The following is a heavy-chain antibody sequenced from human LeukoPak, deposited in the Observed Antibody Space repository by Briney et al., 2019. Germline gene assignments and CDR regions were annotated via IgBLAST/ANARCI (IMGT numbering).Heavy chain of an antibody. CDR1: GFTFSSYA. V-gene: IGHV3-23*01. CDR2: ISGSGGST. CDR3: AKSLGGVVGATGDY. Sequence: PGGSLRLSCAASGFTFSSYAMSWVRQAPGKGLEWASAISGSGGSTYYADSVKGRFTISRDNSKNTLYLQMNSLRVEDTAVYYCAKSLGGVVGATGDYWGQGTLVTVSS. D-gene: IGHD1-26*01. J-gene: IGHJ4*02.